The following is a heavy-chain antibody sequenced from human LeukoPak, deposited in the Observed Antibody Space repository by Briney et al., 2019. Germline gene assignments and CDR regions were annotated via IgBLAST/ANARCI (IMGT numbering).Heavy chain of an antibody. J-gene: IGHJ4*02. D-gene: IGHD5-18*01. CDR2: IKQDGSEK. Sequence: GGSLRLSCAASGFTFSSYWMSWVRQAPGKGLEWVANIKQDGSEKYYVDSVRGRFTISRDNAKNSLYLQMNSLRTEDTALYYCAKGSGYSFGYLDYWGQGTLVTVSS. CDR3: AKGSGYSFGYLDY. CDR1: GFTFSSYW. V-gene: IGHV3-7*03.